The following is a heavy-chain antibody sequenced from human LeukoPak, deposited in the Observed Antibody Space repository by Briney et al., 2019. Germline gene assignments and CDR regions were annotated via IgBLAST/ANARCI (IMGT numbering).Heavy chain of an antibody. CDR2: INHSGST. Sequence: PSETLSLTCAVYGGSFSGYYWSWIRQPPGKGLEWIGEINHSGSTNYNPSLKSRVTISVDTSKNQFSLKLSSVTAEDTAVYYCAKSVAETLGLYYFDYWGQGTLVTVSS. V-gene: IGHV4-34*01. J-gene: IGHJ4*02. CDR1: GGSFSGYY. D-gene: IGHD6-19*01. CDR3: AKSVAETLGLYYFDY.